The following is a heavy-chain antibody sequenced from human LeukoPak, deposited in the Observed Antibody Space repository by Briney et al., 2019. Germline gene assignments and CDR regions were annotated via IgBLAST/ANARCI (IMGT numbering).Heavy chain of an antibody. D-gene: IGHD1-14*01. CDR2: IKGGGGDP. V-gene: IGHV3-23*01. CDR1: GGSFSGYY. J-gene: IGHJ4*02. Sequence: ETLSLTCAVYGGSFSGYYWSGIRQPPGKGLEWVSSIKGGGGDPFYADSVKGRFTISRDNSKNTLFLQLHSLRAEDSAVYYCAKGGHDFNPFYRWGQGTLVTVSA. CDR3: AKGGHDFNPFYR.